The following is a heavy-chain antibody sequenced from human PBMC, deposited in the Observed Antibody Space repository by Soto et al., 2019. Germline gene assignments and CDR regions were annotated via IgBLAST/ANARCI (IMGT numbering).Heavy chain of an antibody. CDR3: ARTHRDPYYYYYGLDV. Sequence: PGGSLRLSCAASGFTFSSYSMNWVRQAPGKGLEWVSYISSDGSTIYYADSVKGRFTISRDNARNSLYLQMNSLRAEDTAVYYCARTHRDPYYYYYGLDVWGQGTTVTVSS. J-gene: IGHJ6*02. CDR2: ISSDGSTI. V-gene: IGHV3-48*04. CDR1: GFTFSSYS. D-gene: IGHD2-21*01.